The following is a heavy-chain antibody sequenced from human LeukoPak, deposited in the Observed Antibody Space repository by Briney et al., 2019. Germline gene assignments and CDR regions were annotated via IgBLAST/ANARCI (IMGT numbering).Heavy chain of an antibody. V-gene: IGHV3-7*01. J-gene: IGHJ3*02. Sequence: GGSLRLSCAASGFTFSSYWMSWVRQAPGKGLEWVANIKQDGSEKYYVDSVKGRFTISRDNAKNSLYLQMNSLRAEDTAVYYCARARDSSWYDGGGAFDIWGQGTMVTVPS. CDR3: ARARDSSWYDGGGAFDI. CDR1: GFTFSSYW. D-gene: IGHD6-13*01. CDR2: IKQDGSEK.